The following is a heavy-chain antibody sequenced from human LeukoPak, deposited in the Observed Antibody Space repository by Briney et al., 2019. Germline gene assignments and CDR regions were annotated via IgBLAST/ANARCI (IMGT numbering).Heavy chain of an antibody. CDR2: ISWNSGSI. V-gene: IGHV3-9*01. Sequence: PGGSLRLSCAASGFTFDDYAMPWVRQAPGKGLEWVSGISWNSGSIGYADSVKGRFTISRDNAKNSLYLQMNSLRAEDTALYYCAKADSSGWSYYFDYWGQGTLVTVSS. D-gene: IGHD6-19*01. J-gene: IGHJ4*02. CDR3: AKADSSGWSYYFDY. CDR1: GFTFDDYA.